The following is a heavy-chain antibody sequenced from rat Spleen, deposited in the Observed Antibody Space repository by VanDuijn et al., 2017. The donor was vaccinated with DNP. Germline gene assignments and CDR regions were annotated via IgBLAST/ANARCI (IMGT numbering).Heavy chain of an antibody. CDR2: ISPSGGST. D-gene: IGHD1-3*01. CDR3: ARLNYGSYYWYFDF. CDR1: GFTFSNYD. Sequence: EVQLVESGGGLVQPGRSLKLSCAVSGFTFSNYDMAWVRQAPTKGLEWVASISPSGGSTYYRDSVKGRFTVSRDNAKSSLYLQMDSLRSEDTATYYCARLNYGSYYWYFDFWGPGTMVTVSS. J-gene: IGHJ1*01. V-gene: IGHV5-25*01.